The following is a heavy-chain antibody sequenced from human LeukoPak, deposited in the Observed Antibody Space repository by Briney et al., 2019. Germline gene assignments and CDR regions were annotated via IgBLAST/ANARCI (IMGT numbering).Heavy chain of an antibody. V-gene: IGHV3-30*02. J-gene: IGHJ4*02. D-gene: IGHD6-19*01. CDR3: AKADTSGWYEVDYFDY. Sequence: PGGSLRLSCAASGFTFSTYGMHWVRQAPGKGLEWVAFIRYDGSNKDFADSVKGRFTISRDNSKNTLYLQTNSLRAEDTAVYYCAKADTSGWYEVDYFDYWGQGTLVTVSS. CDR1: GFTFSTYG. CDR2: IRYDGSNK.